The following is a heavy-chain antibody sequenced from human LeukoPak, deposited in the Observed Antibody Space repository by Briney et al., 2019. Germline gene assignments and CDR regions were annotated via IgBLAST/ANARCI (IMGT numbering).Heavy chain of an antibody. J-gene: IGHJ5*02. CDR1: GGSNSSSY. CDR3: ARDTVRDWFDP. Sequence: SETLSLTCSVSGGSNSSSYWSWIRQPAGKGLEWIGRIYTSGTFNYNPSLKSRVTMSVDASKNQFSLKLTSVTAADTAVYYCARDTVRDWFDPWGQGTLVTVSS. D-gene: IGHD4-17*01. CDR2: IYTSGTF. V-gene: IGHV4-4*07.